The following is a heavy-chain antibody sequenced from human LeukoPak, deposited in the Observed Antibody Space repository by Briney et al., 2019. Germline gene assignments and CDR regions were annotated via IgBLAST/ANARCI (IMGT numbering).Heavy chain of an antibody. CDR1: GGSISSYY. D-gene: IGHD3-22*01. V-gene: IGHV4-4*09. J-gene: IGHJ4*02. Sequence: PSETLSLTCTVSGGSISSYYWSWIRQPPGKGLEWIGYIYTSGSTNYNPSLKSRVTISVDTSKSQSSLKLSSVTAADTAVYYCARPKYDSSGYYFDYWGQGTLVTVSS. CDR2: IYTSGST. CDR3: ARPKYDSSGYYFDY.